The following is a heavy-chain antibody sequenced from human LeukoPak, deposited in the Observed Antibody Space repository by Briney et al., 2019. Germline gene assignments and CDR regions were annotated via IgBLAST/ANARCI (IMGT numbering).Heavy chain of an antibody. CDR2: ISYDGSNK. D-gene: IGHD1-26*01. CDR1: GFTFSSYA. V-gene: IGHV3-30-3*01. Sequence: GGSLRLSCAASGFTFSSYAMHWVRQAPGKGLEWVAVISYDGSNKYYADSVKGRFTISRDNSKNTLYLQMNSLRAEDTAVYYCAKDENMGGSYPIDYWGQGTLVTVSS. J-gene: IGHJ4*02. CDR3: AKDENMGGSYPIDY.